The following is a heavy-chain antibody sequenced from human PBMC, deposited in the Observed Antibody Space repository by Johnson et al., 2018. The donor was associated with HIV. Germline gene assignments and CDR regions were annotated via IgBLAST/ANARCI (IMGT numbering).Heavy chain of an antibody. V-gene: IGHV3-30*03. CDR3: ASGVKARAPVFI. J-gene: IGHJ3*02. Sequence: QVQLVESGGGLVQPGGSLRLSCAASGFTFSTYGMHWVRQAPGKGLEWVAVISYDGSNKYYADSVKGRFTISRDNSRNTLYLQRNLLRPEDTAVYYCASGVKARAPVFIWGQGTMVTVSS. D-gene: IGHD6-6*01. CDR1: GFTFSTYG. CDR2: ISYDGSNK.